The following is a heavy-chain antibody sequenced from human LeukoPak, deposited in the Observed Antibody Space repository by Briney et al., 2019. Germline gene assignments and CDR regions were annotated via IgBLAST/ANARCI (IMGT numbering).Heavy chain of an antibody. Sequence: GGSLRLSCSASGFSFSNYAMHWVRQAPGKGLEYASAISSNGGSTYYADSVKGRFTISRDNSKNTLYLQMSSLRAEDTAVYYCVKGKEAEAGRGFDYWGQGTLVTVSS. CDR3: VKGKEAEAGRGFDY. D-gene: IGHD6-13*01. V-gene: IGHV3-64D*06. CDR2: ISSNGGST. CDR1: GFSFSNYA. J-gene: IGHJ4*02.